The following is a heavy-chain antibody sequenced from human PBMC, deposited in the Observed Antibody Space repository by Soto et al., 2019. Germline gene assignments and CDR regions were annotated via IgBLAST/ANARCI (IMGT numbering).Heavy chain of an antibody. CDR2: INHSGST. CDR3: AVYGDYYYYGMDV. V-gene: IGHV4-34*01. CDR1: GGSFSGYY. Sequence: SETLSLTCAVYGGSFSGYYWSWIRQPPGKGLEWIGEINHSGSTNYNPSLKSRVTISVDTSKNQFSLKLSSVTAADTAVYYCAVYGDYYYYGMDVWGQGTTVTVSS. D-gene: IGHD4-17*01. J-gene: IGHJ6*02.